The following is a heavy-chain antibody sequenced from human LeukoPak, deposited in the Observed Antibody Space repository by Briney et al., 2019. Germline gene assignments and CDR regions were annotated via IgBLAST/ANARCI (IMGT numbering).Heavy chain of an antibody. J-gene: IGHJ4*02. CDR2: IYYSGST. CDR3: GRQPRLYYFDC. Sequence: SETLSLTCTVSGGSISSGDYYWSWIRQPPGKGLEWIGSIYYSGSTYYNPSLKSRVTISVDTSKNQFSLKLSSVTAADTAVYYCGRQPRLYYFDCWGQGTLVTVSS. CDR1: GGSISSGDYY. D-gene: IGHD3-22*01. V-gene: IGHV4-39*01.